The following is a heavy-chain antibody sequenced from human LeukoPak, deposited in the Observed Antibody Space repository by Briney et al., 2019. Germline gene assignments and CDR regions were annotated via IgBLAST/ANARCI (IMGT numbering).Heavy chain of an antibody. CDR3: AKVRAPSGWFNSDS. D-gene: IGHD6-19*01. CDR2: ISGSGDST. V-gene: IGHV3-23*01. Sequence: PGGSLRLSCAASGFTFSNYVMSWVRQAPGKGLEWASGISGSGDSTYYADSVKGRFTISRDNSKNTLYLQMNSLRVEDTAAYYCAKVRAPSGWFNSDSWGQGTLVTVSS. CDR1: GFTFSNYV. J-gene: IGHJ4*02.